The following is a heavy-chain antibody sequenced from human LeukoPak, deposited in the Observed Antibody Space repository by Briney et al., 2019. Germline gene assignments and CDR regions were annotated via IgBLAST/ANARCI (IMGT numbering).Heavy chain of an antibody. V-gene: IGHV3-30*18. CDR1: GFTFSRYG. CDR3: AKRPSDYGDYVSYFDY. Sequence: GGSLRLSCAASGFTFSRYGMNWVRQAPGKGLEWVAEISYDGSNKYYADSVKGRFTISRDNSKNTLYLQMNSLRAEDTAVYYCAKRPSDYGDYVSYFDYWGQGTLVTVSS. J-gene: IGHJ4*02. CDR2: ISYDGSNK. D-gene: IGHD4-17*01.